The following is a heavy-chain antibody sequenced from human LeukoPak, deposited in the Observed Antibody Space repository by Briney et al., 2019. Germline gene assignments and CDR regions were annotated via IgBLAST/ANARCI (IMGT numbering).Heavy chain of an antibody. CDR3: ARREKTTYYDILTGYYKGGGVDY. Sequence: PSETLSLTCTVSGGSISSSSYYWGWVRQPPGKGLEWIGSIYYSGSTYYNPSLKSRVTISVDTSKNQFSLKLSSVTAADTAVYYCARREKTTYYDILTGYYKGGGVDYWGQGTLVTVSS. CDR2: IYYSGST. V-gene: IGHV4-39*01. CDR1: GGSISSSSYY. D-gene: IGHD3-9*01. J-gene: IGHJ4*02.